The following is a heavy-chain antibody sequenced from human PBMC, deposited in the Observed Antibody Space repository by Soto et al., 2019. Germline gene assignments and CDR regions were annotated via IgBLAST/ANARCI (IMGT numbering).Heavy chain of an antibody. CDR1: GGSISSYY. CDR3: ARGHKYYGYDY. D-gene: IGHD4-17*01. Sequence: QVQLQESGPGLVKPSETLSLTCTVSGGSISSYYWCWIRQPPGKGLEWIGYIYYSGSTNYNPSLKSRVTISVDTSKNQFSLKLSSVTAADTAVYYCARGHKYYGYDYWGQGTLVTVSS. J-gene: IGHJ4*02. V-gene: IGHV4-59*01. CDR2: IYYSGST.